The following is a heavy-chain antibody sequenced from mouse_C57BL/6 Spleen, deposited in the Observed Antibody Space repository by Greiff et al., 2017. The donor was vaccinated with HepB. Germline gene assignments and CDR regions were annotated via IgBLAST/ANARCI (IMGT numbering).Heavy chain of an antibody. Sequence: VQLQESGPGLVQPSQSLSITCTVSGFSLTSYGVHWVRQSPGKGLEWLGVIWSGGSTDYNAAFISRLSISKDNSKSQVFFKMNSLQADDTAIYYCARNIPRSSYWYFDVWGTGTTVTVSS. V-gene: IGHV2-2*01. CDR2: IWSGGST. CDR1: GFSLTSYG. J-gene: IGHJ1*03. D-gene: IGHD1-1*01. CDR3: ARNIPRSSYWYFDV.